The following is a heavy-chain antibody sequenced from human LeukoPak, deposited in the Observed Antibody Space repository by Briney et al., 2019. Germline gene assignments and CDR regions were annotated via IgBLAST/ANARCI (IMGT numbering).Heavy chain of an antibody. CDR2: INDSGST. CDR1: GGSLSGYY. J-gene: IGHJ4*02. D-gene: IGHD3-9*01. Sequence: KPSETLSLTCAVYGGSLSGYYWSWIRQPPGKGLEWIGEINDSGSTNYNPSLKSRVTISVDTSKNQFSLKLSSVTAADTAVYYCARGELRYFDWLLRGTYFDYWGQGTLVTVSS. V-gene: IGHV4-34*01. CDR3: ARGELRYFDWLLRGTYFDY.